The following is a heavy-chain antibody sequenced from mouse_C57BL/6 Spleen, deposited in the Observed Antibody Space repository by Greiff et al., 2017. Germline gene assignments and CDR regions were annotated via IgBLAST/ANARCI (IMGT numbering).Heavy chain of an antibody. J-gene: IGHJ2*01. CDR1: GFNIKNTY. CDR2: IDPANGNT. V-gene: IGHV14-3*01. CDR3: ARYDYDLYYFDY. D-gene: IGHD2-4*01. Sequence: EVKLVESVAELVRPGASVKLSCTASGFNIKNTYMHWVKQRPEQGLEWIGRIDPANGNTKYAPKFQGKATITADTSSNTAYLQLSSLTSEDTAIYYCARYDYDLYYFDYWGQGTTLTVSS.